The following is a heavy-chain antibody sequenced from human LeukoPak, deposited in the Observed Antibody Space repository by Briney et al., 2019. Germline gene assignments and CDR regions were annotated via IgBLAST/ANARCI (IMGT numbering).Heavy chain of an antibody. CDR2: ISAYNGNT. CDR3: ARVEYYYDSSGYYPPTGFDY. Sequence: ASVKVSCKASGYTFSIYAISWVRQAPGQGLEWMGWISAYNGNTDYAQKLQGRVTMTTDTSTSTAYMELRSLRSDDTAVYYCARVEYYYDSSGYYPPTGFDYWGQGTLVTVSS. D-gene: IGHD3-22*01. J-gene: IGHJ4*02. V-gene: IGHV1-18*01. CDR1: GYTFSIYA.